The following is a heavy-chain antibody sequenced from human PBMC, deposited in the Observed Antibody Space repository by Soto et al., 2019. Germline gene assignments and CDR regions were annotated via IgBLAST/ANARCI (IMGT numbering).Heavy chain of an antibody. D-gene: IGHD3-22*01. CDR2: IYYSGST. Sequence: PSETLSLTCTVSGGSSSSGDYYWSWILQPPGKGLEWIGYIYYSGSTYYNPSLKSRVTISVDTSKNQFSLKLSSVTAADTAVYYCARVFWGLEYYDSSQESDYWGQGTLVTVSS. J-gene: IGHJ4*02. V-gene: IGHV4-30-4*01. CDR1: GGSSSSGDYY. CDR3: ARVFWGLEYYDSSQESDY.